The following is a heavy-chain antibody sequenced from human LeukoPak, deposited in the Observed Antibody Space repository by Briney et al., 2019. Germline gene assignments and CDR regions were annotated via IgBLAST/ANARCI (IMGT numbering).Heavy chain of an antibody. CDR2: ISYDGNNK. J-gene: IGHJ1*01. D-gene: IGHD6-19*01. CDR1: GFTFSSYA. V-gene: IGHV3-30*04. CDR3: AREPYSSGRYKYFQH. Sequence: GGSLRLSCAASGFTFSSYAMHWVRQAPGKGLEWVSIISYDGNNKYYADSVKGRFTISRDNSKNTLYLQMNSLRADDTAVYYCAREPYSSGRYKYFQHWGQGTLVTVSS.